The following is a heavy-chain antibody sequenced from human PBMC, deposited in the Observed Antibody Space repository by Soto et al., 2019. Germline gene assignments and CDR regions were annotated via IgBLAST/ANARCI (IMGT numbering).Heavy chain of an antibody. CDR3: ATQEVGGSYVYTFDP. CDR2: IYCSGST. Sequence: SETLSLTCTVSGGSITSSSYYWGWIRQPPGKGLEWIGSIYCSGSTYYNPSLKSRVTISVDTSKNQFSLKLSSVTAADTAVYNCATQEVGGSYVYTFDPWGQGTLVTVSS. D-gene: IGHD1-26*01. J-gene: IGHJ5*02. CDR1: GGSITSSSYY. V-gene: IGHV4-39*01.